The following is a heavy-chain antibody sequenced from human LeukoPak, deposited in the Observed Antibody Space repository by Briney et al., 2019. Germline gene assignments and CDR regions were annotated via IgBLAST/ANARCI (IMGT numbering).Heavy chain of an antibody. CDR3: AREDSRRRGYSYGYGLLGWFDP. CDR2: INHSGST. J-gene: IGHJ5*02. V-gene: IGHV4-34*01. CDR1: GGSFSGYY. D-gene: IGHD5-18*01. Sequence: PSETLSLTCAVYGGSFSGYYWSWIRQPPGKGLEWIGEINHSGSTNYNPSLKSRVTISVDTSKNQFSLKLSSVTAADTAVYYCAREDSRRRGYSYGYGLLGWFDPWGQGTLVTVSS.